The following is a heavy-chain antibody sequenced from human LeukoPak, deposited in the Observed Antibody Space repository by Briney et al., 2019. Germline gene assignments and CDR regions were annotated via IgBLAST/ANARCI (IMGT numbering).Heavy chain of an antibody. V-gene: IGHV3-23*01. CDR3: AKAKRDYYDSSGYYYGDAFDI. Sequence: GSLRLSCAASGFTFSSYGMSWVRQAPGKGLEWVSAISGSGGSTYYADSVKGRFTISRDNSKNTLYLQMNSLRAEDTAVYYCAKAKRDYYDSSGYYYGDAFDIWGQGTMVTVSS. CDR2: ISGSGGST. CDR1: GFTFSSYG. J-gene: IGHJ3*02. D-gene: IGHD3-22*01.